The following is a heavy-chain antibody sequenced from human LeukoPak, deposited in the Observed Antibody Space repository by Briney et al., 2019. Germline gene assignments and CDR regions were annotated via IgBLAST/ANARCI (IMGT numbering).Heavy chain of an antibody. Sequence: AGSLRLSCAASGFTFSSYWMHWVRHAPGKGLVWVSRINSDGSSTSYADSVKGRFTISRDNAKNTLYLQMNSLRAEDTAVYYCARVGYSYGQDFDYWGQGTLVTVSS. CDR2: INSDGSST. CDR3: ARVGYSYGQDFDY. D-gene: IGHD5-18*01. J-gene: IGHJ4*02. CDR1: GFTFSSYW. V-gene: IGHV3-74*01.